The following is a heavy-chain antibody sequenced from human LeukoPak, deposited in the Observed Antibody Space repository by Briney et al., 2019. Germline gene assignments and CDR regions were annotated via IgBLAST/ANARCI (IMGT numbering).Heavy chain of an antibody. CDR3: ARDRQSGSYGNYYYYYGMDV. V-gene: IGHV1-69*04. Sequence: ASVKVSCKASGYTFTSYGISWVRQAPGQGLEWMGRIIPILGIANYAQKFQGRVTITADKSTSTAYMELSSLRSEDTAVYYCARDRQSGSYGNYYYYYGMDVWGQGTTVTVSS. J-gene: IGHJ6*02. CDR1: GYTFTSYG. CDR2: IIPILGIA. D-gene: IGHD1-26*01.